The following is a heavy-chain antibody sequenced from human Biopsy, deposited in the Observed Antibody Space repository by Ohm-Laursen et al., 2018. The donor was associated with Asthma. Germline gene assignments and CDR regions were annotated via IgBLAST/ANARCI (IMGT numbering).Heavy chain of an antibody. CDR1: GGSIGIYY. Sequence: GSLSLTCTVSGGSIGIYYWGWIRQPPGKGREYIGYTHYSGTTNTDPSLTGRVTMSVDTSKNQFSLKVTSVTAADTAVYFCARVRGAFYESSVKNAFDVWGQGTMVTVSS. CDR2: THYSGTT. V-gene: IGHV4-59*12. D-gene: IGHD3-22*01. CDR3: ARVRGAFYESSVKNAFDV. J-gene: IGHJ3*01.